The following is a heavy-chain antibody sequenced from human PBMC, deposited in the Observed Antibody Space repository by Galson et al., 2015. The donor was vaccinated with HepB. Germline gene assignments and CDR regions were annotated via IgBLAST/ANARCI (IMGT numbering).Heavy chain of an antibody. J-gene: IGHJ4*02. CDR2: IWFDGSQR. V-gene: IGHV3-33*01. CDR3: ARSDPIEY. CDR1: GFTFSSYG. D-gene: IGHD3-3*01. Sequence: SLRLSCAASGFTFSSYGMNWVRQAPGKGLEWVAVIWFDGSQRYYGDSVKGRFTISRDNSKNMVYLQMDSLRAEDTAVYYCARSDPIEYWGQGTLVTVSS.